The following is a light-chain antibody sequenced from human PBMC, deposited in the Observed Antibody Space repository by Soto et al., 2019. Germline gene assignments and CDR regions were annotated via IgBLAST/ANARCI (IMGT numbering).Light chain of an antibody. J-gene: IGKJ5*01. CDR3: QQRSNWPQIT. CDR1: QSVSSY. CDR2: DAS. V-gene: IGKV3-11*01. Sequence: EIVLTQSPATLSLSPGERATLSCRASQSVSSYLAWYQQKPGQAPRLLIYDASNRATGIPARFSGSGSGTDFTLTISSLEPEDFPVYYCQQRSNWPQITFGQGTRLEIK.